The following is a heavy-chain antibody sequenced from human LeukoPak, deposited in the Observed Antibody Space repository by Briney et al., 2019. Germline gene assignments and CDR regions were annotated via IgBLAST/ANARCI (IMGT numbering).Heavy chain of an antibody. CDR3: VRHTGGTTLDY. CDR2: ISFSGST. CDR1: GGCMSPYY. V-gene: IGHV4-59*08. J-gene: IGHJ4*02. Sequence: SETLSLTCTVSGGCMSPYYWSWMRQPPGRGLEWIGHISFSGSTDYYPSLKSRVTISIDTSRNQFSLKLSSVTAADTAVYYCVRHTGGTTLDYWGQGTQVTVSS. D-gene: IGHD1/OR15-1a*01.